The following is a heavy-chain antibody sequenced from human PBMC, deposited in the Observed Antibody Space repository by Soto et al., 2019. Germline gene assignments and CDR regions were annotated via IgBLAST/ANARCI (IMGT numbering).Heavy chain of an antibody. CDR1: GYTFTDYY. J-gene: IGHJ5*02. V-gene: IGHV1-2*02. D-gene: IGHD1-1*01. CDR3: ARRSLDPVYTWLDP. Sequence: GASVKVSCKASGYTFTDYYMHWVREAPGQGLEWMGWINPNSGGTKYAQKFQGRVTMTSDTSINTAYMEVSWLRSDETAIYYCARRSLDPVYTWLDPWGQGTLVTVSS. CDR2: INPNSGGT.